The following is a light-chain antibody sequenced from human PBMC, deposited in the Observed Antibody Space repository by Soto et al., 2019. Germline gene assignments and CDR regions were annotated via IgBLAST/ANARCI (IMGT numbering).Light chain of an antibody. V-gene: IGKV3-15*01. CDR1: HTVSSN. J-gene: IGKJ5*01. Sequence: EIVMTQSSATLSVTPGERATVSCRTSHTVSSNLAWYQQKPGQVPRLLIYGPSTRATGIPDRFSGSGFGTEFTLNISSLQSGDFAVYYCHQYHNWPMTFGQGTRLEIK. CDR3: HQYHNWPMT. CDR2: GPS.